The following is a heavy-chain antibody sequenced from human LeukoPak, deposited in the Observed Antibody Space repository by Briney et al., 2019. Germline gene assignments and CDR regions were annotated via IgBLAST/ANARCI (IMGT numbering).Heavy chain of an antibody. J-gene: IGHJ3*02. CDR1: GYTFTGYY. D-gene: IGHD3-10*01. V-gene: IGHV1-2*02. CDR2: IDPNSGDT. Sequence: ASVKVSCKASGYTFTGYYIHWVRQAPGQGLEWTGWIDPNSGDTNYAQKFQGRVTMTRDTSTSTAYMELSRPTSDDTAMYYCARYMVRGVINDAFDIWGQGTMVTVSS. CDR3: ARYMVRGVINDAFDI.